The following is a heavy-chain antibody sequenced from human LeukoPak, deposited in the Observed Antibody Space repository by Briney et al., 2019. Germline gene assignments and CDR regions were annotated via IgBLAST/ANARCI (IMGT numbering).Heavy chain of an antibody. J-gene: IGHJ4*02. D-gene: IGHD3-22*01. CDR3: ARASYYDSSGWNYFDY. CDR1: GFPLDDFS. CDR2: IYWNGGRT. V-gene: IGHV3-20*03. Sequence: GGSLRLFFAGSGFPLDDFSIGRGPPAPGKGLGWVSGIYWNGGRTGYADSVKGRFTISRDNSKNSLYLQMNSLRAEDTALYYCARASYYDSSGWNYFDYWGQGTLVTVSS.